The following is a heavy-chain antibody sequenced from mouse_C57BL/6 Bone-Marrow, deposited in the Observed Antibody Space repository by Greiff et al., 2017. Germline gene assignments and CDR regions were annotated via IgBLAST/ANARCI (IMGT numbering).Heavy chain of an antibody. D-gene: IGHD1-1*01. Sequence: QVQLKESGAELVKPGASVKLSCKASGYTFTSYWMQWVKQRPGQGLEWIGEIDPSDSYTNCNQKFKGKATLTVDTSSSTAYMQLSSLTSEDSAVYYCARQDYGSSAYWGQGTLVTVSA. CDR2: IDPSDSYT. CDR3: ARQDYGSSAY. V-gene: IGHV1-50*01. CDR1: GYTFTSYW. J-gene: IGHJ3*01.